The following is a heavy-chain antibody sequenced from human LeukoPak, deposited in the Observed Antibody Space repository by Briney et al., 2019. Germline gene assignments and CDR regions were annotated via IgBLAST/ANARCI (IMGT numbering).Heavy chain of an antibody. V-gene: IGHV3-21*01. CDR1: GFTFSSYS. J-gene: IGHJ4*02. CDR3: ARDPETYGSGSYQFDY. CDR2: ISSSSYI. D-gene: IGHD3-10*01. Sequence: GGSLRLSCAASGFTFSSYSMNWVRQAPGKGLEWVSSISSSSYIYYADSVKGRFTISRDNAKNSLYLQMNSLRAEDTAVYYCARDPETYGSGSYQFDYWGQGTLVTVSS.